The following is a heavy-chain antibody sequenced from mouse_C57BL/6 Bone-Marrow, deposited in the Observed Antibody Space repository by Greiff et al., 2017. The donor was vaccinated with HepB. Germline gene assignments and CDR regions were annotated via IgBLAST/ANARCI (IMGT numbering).Heavy chain of an antibody. J-gene: IGHJ2*01. CDR3: ARITTVVRDFDY. V-gene: IGHV1-82*01. CDR2: IYPGDGDT. Sequence: VQLQQSGPELVKPGASVKISCKASGYAFSSSWMNWVKQRPGKGLEWIGRIYPGDGDTNYNGKFKGKATLTADKSSSTAYMQLSSLTSEDSAVYFCARITTVVRDFDYWGQGTTLTVSS. D-gene: IGHD1-1*01. CDR1: GYAFSSSW.